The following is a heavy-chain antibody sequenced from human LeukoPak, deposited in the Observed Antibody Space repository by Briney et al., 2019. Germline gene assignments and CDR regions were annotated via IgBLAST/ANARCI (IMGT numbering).Heavy chain of an antibody. CDR1: GFTFSRYS. D-gene: IGHD1-26*01. CDR2: ISSSSSYI. CDR3: ARDRSGSSCDP. Sequence: GGSLRLSCATSGFTFSRYSMNWVRQAPGKGLEWVSSISSSSSYIYYADSVKGRFTISRDNAKNSLYLQMNSLRAEDTAVYYCARDRSGSSCDPWGQGTLVTVSS. V-gene: IGHV3-21*01. J-gene: IGHJ5*02.